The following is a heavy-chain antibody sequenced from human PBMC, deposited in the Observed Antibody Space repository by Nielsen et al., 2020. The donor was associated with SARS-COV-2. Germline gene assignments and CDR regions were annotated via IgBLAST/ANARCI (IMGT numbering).Heavy chain of an antibody. V-gene: IGHV4-38-2*01. J-gene: IGHJ3*02. Sequence: WIRQPPGKGLEWIGSIYHSGSTYYNPSLKSRVTISVDTSKNQFSLKLSSVTAADTAVYYCARYLNTPVIAVVPAAMNAFDIWGQGTMVTVSS. CDR2: IYHSGST. CDR3: ARYLNTPVIAVVPAAMNAFDI. D-gene: IGHD2-2*01.